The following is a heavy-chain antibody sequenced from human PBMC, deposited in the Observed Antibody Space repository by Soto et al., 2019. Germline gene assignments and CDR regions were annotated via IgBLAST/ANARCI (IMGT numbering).Heavy chain of an antibody. CDR3: ATLIPGYTRNSRSATGGMDV. Sequence: QVQLVESGEGVVQPGRSLRLSCAASGFTFSNYGMHWVRRAPGKGLEWMAVIFHDGSNKYYADAVKGRFTISRDNSENTLYLQMNSLRTEDTAVYYCATLIPGYTRNSRSATGGMDVWGQGTTVTVSS. J-gene: IGHJ6*02. V-gene: IGHV3-30*03. CDR2: IFHDGSNK. D-gene: IGHD6-13*01. CDR1: GFTFSNYG.